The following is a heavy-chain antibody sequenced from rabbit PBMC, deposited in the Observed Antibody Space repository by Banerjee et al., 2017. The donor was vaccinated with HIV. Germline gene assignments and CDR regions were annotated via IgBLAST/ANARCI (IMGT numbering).Heavy chain of an antibody. CDR3: TREGGL. CDR2: IYTDSGSA. CDR1: GFTLSSYW. Sequence: QEQLEESGGDLVKPEGSLTLTCTASGFTLSSYWICWVRQAPGKGLEWIGCIYTDSGSAYYASWAKGRFTISKTSSTTVTLQMTSLTAADTATYFCTREGGLWGPGTLVTVS. J-gene: IGHJ4*01. V-gene: IGHV1S45*01.